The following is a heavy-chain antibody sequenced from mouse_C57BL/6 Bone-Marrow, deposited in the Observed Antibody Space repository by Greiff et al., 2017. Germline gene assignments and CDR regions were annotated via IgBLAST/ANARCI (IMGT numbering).Heavy chain of an antibody. J-gene: IGHJ4*01. Sequence: VQLQQSGPGLVQPSQSLSITCTVSGFSLTSYGVHWVRQSQGKGLEWLGVIWSGGSTDYNAAFISRRSISKDNSKSQVFFKMNSLQADDTAIYYCARDYGYYAMDYWGQGTSVTVSS. V-gene: IGHV2-2*01. CDR2: IWSGGST. CDR3: ARDYGYYAMDY. CDR1: GFSLTSYG. D-gene: IGHD1-1*02.